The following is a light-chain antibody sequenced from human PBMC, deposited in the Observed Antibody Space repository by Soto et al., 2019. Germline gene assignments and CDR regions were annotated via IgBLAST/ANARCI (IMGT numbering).Light chain of an antibody. CDR2: GAS. V-gene: IGKV3-20*01. CDR3: QQYNSSPWT. J-gene: IGKJ1*01. CDR1: ESVSSSY. Sequence: EIVLTQSPGTLSLSPGERATLSCRASESVSSSYLAWYQHKPGQAPRLLIYGASSRATGIPDRFSGSGSGTDFTLTISRLEPDDFAVYYCQQYNSSPWTFGQGTKVDIK.